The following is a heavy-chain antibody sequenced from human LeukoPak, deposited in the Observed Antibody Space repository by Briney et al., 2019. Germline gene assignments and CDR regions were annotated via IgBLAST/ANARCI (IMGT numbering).Heavy chain of an antibody. CDR2: MYSSGST. CDR3: AKFSGTYGRAFDI. J-gene: IGHJ3*02. CDR1: GGSISDYY. Sequence: SETLSLTCTVSGGSISDYYWNWSRQSPGKALEWIGYMYSSGSTNWGTDYSPSLKSRLTLSVDTSKNQFSLRLSSVTAADTAVYYCAKFSGTYGRAFDIWGQGTMVSVSS. V-gene: IGHV4-59*01. D-gene: IGHD1-26*01.